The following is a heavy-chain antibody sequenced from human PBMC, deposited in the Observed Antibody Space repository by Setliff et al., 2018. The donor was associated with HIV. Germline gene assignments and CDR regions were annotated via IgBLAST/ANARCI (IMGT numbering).Heavy chain of an antibody. CDR1: GFTFSSYA. Sequence: LSLTCAASGFTFSSYAMSWVRQAPGKGLEWVSAISGSGGSTYYADSVKGRFTISRDNSKNTLYLQMNSLRAEDTAVYYCAKDLDPWSLWDYWGQGTLVTVSS. D-gene: IGHD2-21*01. V-gene: IGHV3-23*01. J-gene: IGHJ4*02. CDR2: ISGSGGST. CDR3: AKDLDPWSLWDY.